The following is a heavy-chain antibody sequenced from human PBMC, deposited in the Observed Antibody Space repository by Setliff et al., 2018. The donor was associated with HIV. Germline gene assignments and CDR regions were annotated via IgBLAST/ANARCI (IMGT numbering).Heavy chain of an antibody. CDR3: ARLGAENFGDYDWVDY. Sequence: SETLSLTCAVSGYSISSGYYWGWIRQPPGKGLEWIGSIYHSGSTYDSPSLKSRVTISVDTSKNQFSLKLNSVTAADTAVYYCARLGAENFGDYDWVDYWGQGALVTVSS. D-gene: IGHD5-12*01. CDR1: GYSISSGYY. J-gene: IGHJ4*02. V-gene: IGHV4-38-2*01. CDR2: IYHSGST.